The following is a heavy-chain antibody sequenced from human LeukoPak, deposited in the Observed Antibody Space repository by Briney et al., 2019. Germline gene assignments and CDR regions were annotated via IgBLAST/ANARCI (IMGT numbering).Heavy chain of an antibody. Sequence: SETLSLTCTVSGGSISSYYWSWIRQPPGKGLEWIGYIYYSGSTNCNPSLKSRVTISVDTSKNQFSLKLSSVTAADTAVYYCASTERSVAVAGTFYFDYWGQGTLVTVSS. CDR1: GGSISSYY. J-gene: IGHJ4*02. D-gene: IGHD6-19*01. V-gene: IGHV4-59*08. CDR3: ASTERSVAVAGTFYFDY. CDR2: IYYSGST.